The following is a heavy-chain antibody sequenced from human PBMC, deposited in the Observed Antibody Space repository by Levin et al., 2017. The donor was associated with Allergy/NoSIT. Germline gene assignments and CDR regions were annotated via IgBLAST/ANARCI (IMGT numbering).Heavy chain of an antibody. CDR3: AREARYGGTSLGFDY. CDR2: IKQDGSEK. D-gene: IGHD4-23*01. Sequence: AGGSLRLSCEVSGFTFSSYWMSWVRQAPGKGLEWVANIKQDGSEKYYVDSVKGRFTISRDNAKNSLYLQMNSLRAEDTAVYYCAREARYGGTSLGFDYWGQGTLVTVSS. V-gene: IGHV3-7*01. J-gene: IGHJ4*02. CDR1: GFTFSSYW.